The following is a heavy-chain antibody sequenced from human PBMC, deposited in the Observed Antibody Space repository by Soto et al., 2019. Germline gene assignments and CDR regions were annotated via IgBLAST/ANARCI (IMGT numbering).Heavy chain of an antibody. CDR3: AKCTWIQLWSIGMDV. J-gene: IGHJ6*02. CDR2: ISYDGSNK. V-gene: IGHV3-30*18. CDR1: GFTFSSYG. D-gene: IGHD5-18*01. Sequence: QVQLVESGGGVVQPGRSLRLSCAASGFTFSSYGMHWVRQAPGKGLEWVAVISYDGSNKYYADSVKGRFTISRDNSKNTLYLQMNSLRAADTAVYYSAKCTWIQLWSIGMDVWGQGTTVTVSS.